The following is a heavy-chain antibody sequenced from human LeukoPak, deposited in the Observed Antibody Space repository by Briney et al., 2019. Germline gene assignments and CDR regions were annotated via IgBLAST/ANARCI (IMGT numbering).Heavy chain of an antibody. CDR1: GFSFSSYG. V-gene: IGHV3-30*02. CDR2: IRSDGSNK. CDR3: AKVFAAAGTHPNWFDP. J-gene: IGHJ5*02. Sequence: PGGSLRLSCAGSGFSFSSYGMHWVRQAPGKGLEWMAFIRSDGSNKYYADSVKGRFTISRDNSKNTLYLQMNSLRAEDTAVYYCAKVFAAAGTHPNWFDPWGQGILVTVSS. D-gene: IGHD6-13*01.